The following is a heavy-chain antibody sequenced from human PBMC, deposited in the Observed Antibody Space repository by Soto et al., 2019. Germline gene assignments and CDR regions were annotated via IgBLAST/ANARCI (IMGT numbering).Heavy chain of an antibody. J-gene: IGHJ6*02. CDR3: EKPGVAAPPGHNMDV. CDR1: GHTFGNYW. CDR2: IYLGDSET. Sequence: GESLKISCKVSGHTFGNYWIGWVRQMPGKGLEWMGIIYLGDSETRYNPSFEGQVTISADKSISTAYLQWNSLKASDTAIYYCEKPGVAAPPGHNMDVWGQGTTVTVSS. V-gene: IGHV5-51*01. D-gene: IGHD6-13*01.